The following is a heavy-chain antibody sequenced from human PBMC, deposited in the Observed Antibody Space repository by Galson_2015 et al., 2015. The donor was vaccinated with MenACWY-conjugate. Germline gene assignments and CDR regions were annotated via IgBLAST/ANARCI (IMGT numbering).Heavy chain of an antibody. CDR3: AREGSSGWYKAQDY. CDR2: ISAYNGNT. Sequence: SVKVSCKASGYTFTSYGISWVRQAPGQGLEWLGWISAYNGNTNYAQKLQGRVTMTTDTSTSTAYMELRSLRSDDTVVYYCAREGSSGWYKAQDYWGQGTLVTVSS. V-gene: IGHV1-18*01. J-gene: IGHJ4*02. CDR1: GYTFTSYG. D-gene: IGHD6-19*01.